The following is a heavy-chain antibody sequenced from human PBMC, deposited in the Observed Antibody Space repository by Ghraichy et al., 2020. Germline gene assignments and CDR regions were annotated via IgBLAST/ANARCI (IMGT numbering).Heavy chain of an antibody. Sequence: LSLTCAASGFTFSGSAMHWVRQASGKGLEWVGRIRSKANSYATAYAASVKGRFTISRDDSKNTAYLQMNSLKTEDTAVYYCTRHPGRGWDYDFWSGHAGDYYYYYGMDVWGQGTTVTVSS. J-gene: IGHJ6*02. CDR1: GFTFSGSA. V-gene: IGHV3-73*01. D-gene: IGHD3-3*01. CDR2: IRSKANSYAT. CDR3: TRHPGRGWDYDFWSGHAGDYYYYYGMDV.